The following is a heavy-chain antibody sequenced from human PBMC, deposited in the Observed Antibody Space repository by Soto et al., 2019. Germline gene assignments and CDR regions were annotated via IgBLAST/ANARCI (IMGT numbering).Heavy chain of an antibody. D-gene: IGHD3-10*01. CDR3: ARILPRGAHYYYYYMDV. CDR2: IDWDDDK. CDR1: GFSLSTSGMC. Sequence: GSGPTLVNPTQTLTLTCTFSGFSLSTSGMCVSWIRQPPGKALEWLARIDWDDDKYYSTSLKTRLTISKDTSKNQVVLTMTNMDPVDTATYFCARILPRGAHYYYYYMDVWGKGTTVTVSS. J-gene: IGHJ6*03. V-gene: IGHV2-70*11.